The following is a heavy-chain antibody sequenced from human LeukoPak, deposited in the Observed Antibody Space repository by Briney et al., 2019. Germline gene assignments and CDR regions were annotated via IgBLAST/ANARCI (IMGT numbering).Heavy chain of an antibody. V-gene: IGHV1-18*01. CDR2: NSAYNGNT. J-gene: IGHJ6*03. Sequence: ASVKVSCKVSGYTLTELSMHWVRQAPGQGLEWMGWNSAYNGNTNYAQKLQGRVTMTTDTSTSTAYMELRSLRSDDTAVYYCARGGAAVVVGCMDVWGKGTTVTVSS. CDR3: ARGGAAVVVGCMDV. D-gene: IGHD2-2*01. CDR1: GYTLTELS.